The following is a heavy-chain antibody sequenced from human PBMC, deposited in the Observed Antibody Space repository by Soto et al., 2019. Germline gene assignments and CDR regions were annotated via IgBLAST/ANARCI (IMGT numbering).Heavy chain of an antibody. V-gene: IGHV6-1*01. CDR3: ARSPPEGSLPLYYFDY. CDR2: TYYRSKWYN. D-gene: IGHD2-15*01. Sequence: SQTLSLTCAISGDSVSSNSAAWNWIRQSPSRGLEWLGRTYYRSKWYNDYAVSVKSRITINPDTSKNQFSLQLNSVTPEDTAVYYCARSPPEGSLPLYYFDYWGQGTLVTVSS. CDR1: GDSVSSNSAA. J-gene: IGHJ4*02.